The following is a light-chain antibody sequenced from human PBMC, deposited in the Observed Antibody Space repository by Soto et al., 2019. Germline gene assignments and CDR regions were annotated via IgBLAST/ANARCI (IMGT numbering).Light chain of an antibody. J-gene: IGLJ1*01. Sequence: SVLTQPPSVSGAPGQRVTISCTGSSSNIGAGYDVHWYQQLPGTAPKLLIFGDSNRPSGVPDRFSGSKSVTSASLTITGLQAEDEADYYCQSYDSSLTRVFGTGTKVTVL. CDR3: QSYDSSLTRV. CDR1: SSNIGAGYD. CDR2: GDS. V-gene: IGLV1-40*01.